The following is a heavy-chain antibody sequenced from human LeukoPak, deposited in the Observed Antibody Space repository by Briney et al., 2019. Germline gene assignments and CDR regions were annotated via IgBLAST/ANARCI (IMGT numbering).Heavy chain of an antibody. D-gene: IGHD2-2*01. Sequence: GGSLRLSCAASGFTFSAYYMSWVRQAPGKGLEWVSYISSSGSTIYYADSVKGRFTISRDNAKNSLYLQMNSLRAEDTAVYYCARDDPSNPYYYYSGMDVWGQGTTVTVSS. J-gene: IGHJ6*02. CDR2: ISSSGSTI. CDR1: GFTFSAYY. CDR3: ARDDPSNPYYYYSGMDV. V-gene: IGHV3-11*04.